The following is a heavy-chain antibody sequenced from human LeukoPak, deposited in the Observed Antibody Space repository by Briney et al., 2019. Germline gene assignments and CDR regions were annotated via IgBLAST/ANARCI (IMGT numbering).Heavy chain of an antibody. J-gene: IGHJ4*02. CDR3: ARGGYSYGDDY. Sequence: SETLSLTCTVSGGSISSGSYYWSWIRQPAGKGLEWIGRIYTSGSTNYNPSLKSRVTISVDTSKNQFSLKLSSVTAADTAVYYSARGGYSYGDDYWGQGTLVTVSS. CDR2: IYTSGST. V-gene: IGHV4-61*02. CDR1: GGSISSGSYY. D-gene: IGHD5-18*01.